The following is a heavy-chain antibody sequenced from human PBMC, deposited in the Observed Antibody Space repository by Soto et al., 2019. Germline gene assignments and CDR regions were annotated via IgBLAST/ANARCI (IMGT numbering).Heavy chain of an antibody. J-gene: IGHJ4*02. CDR3: ARENGRRWLLSNYFGY. CDR2: IYYSGNT. V-gene: IGHV4-61*01. CDR1: GGSVSSGTYY. Sequence: SETLSLTCTVSGGSVSSGTYYWNWIRQPPGKGLEWIGYIYYSGNTNYNPSLKSRVTISVDTSKNQFSLKMSSVTAADTAVYYCARENGRRWLLSNYFGYWGRGTLVTVSS. D-gene: IGHD1-26*01.